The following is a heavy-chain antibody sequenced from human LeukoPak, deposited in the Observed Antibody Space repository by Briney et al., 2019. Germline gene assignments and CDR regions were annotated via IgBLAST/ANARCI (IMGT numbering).Heavy chain of an antibody. CDR2: ISYDGSNK. J-gene: IGHJ6*02. CDR3: AKEPQWLRYYYGMDV. CDR1: GFTFSSYG. D-gene: IGHD5-12*01. V-gene: IGHV3-30*18. Sequence: GGSLRLSCAASGFTFSSYGMHWVRQAPGKGLEWVAVISYDGSNKYYADSVKGRFTISRDNSKNTLYLQMNSLRAEDTAVYYCAKEPQWLRYYYGMDVWGQGTTVTVSS.